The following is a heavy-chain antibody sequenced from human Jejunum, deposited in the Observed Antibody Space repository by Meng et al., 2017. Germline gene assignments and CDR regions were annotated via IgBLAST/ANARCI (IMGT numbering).Heavy chain of an antibody. Sequence: QVKPQQWGEGLLKPSEPLSITCAVYGGSISDYYWTWIRQPPGKGLEWIGEINDSGSTNYNPSLKSRVTISVDTSKSQFYLRVSSVTAADTAVYYCARGNEYSNYGADFWGQGTLVTVSS. CDR2: INDSGST. V-gene: IGHV4-34*01. J-gene: IGHJ4*02. CDR1: GGSISDYY. CDR3: ARGNEYSNYGADF. D-gene: IGHD4-11*01.